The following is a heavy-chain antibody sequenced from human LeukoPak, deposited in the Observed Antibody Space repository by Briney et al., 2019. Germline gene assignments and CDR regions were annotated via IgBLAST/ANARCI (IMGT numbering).Heavy chain of an antibody. CDR2: ISSYNGNT. J-gene: IGHJ5*02. D-gene: IGHD2-2*01. CDR3: ARIACSSSSCTYSGRRRVRGGSLDP. CDR1: GYTFNTYG. V-gene: IGHV1-18*01. Sequence: ASVTVSCKASGYTFNTYGITWVRQAPGHGLEWMGWISSYNGNTSYAPKVQGRITMTKDTSASTAYLELRSLRSDDTAVYYCARIACSSSSCTYSGRRRVRGGSLDPWGQGTLVTVSS.